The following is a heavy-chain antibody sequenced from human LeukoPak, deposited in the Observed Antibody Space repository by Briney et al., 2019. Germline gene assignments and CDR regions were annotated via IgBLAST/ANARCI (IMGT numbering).Heavy chain of an antibody. CDR2: IRYGGSNK. D-gene: IGHD6-19*01. CDR1: GFTLSSYG. J-gene: IGHJ4*02. CDR3: AKNFRSSGPPGVGY. Sequence: GGSLRLSCAASGFTLSSYGMHWVRQAPGKGLEWVAFIRYGGSNKYYEDSVKGRFTISRDNSKNTLYLQMNSLRAEDTAVYYCAKNFRSSGPPGVGYWGQGTLVTVSS. V-gene: IGHV3-30*02.